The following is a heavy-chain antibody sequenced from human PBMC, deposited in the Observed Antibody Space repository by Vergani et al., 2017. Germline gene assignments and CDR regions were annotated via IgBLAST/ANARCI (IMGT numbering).Heavy chain of an antibody. CDR3: ARDLGSSGHPAEYFQH. V-gene: IGHV4-39*01. CDR1: GGSISSSSYY. Sequence: QLQLQESGPGLVKPSETLSLTCTVSGGSISSSSYYWGWIRQPPGKGLEWIGSIYYSGSTYYNPTLKSRVTISVDTSKNQFSLKLSSVTAADTAVYYCARDLGSSGHPAEYFQHWGQGTLVTVSS. J-gene: IGHJ1*01. D-gene: IGHD6-13*01. CDR2: IYYSGST.